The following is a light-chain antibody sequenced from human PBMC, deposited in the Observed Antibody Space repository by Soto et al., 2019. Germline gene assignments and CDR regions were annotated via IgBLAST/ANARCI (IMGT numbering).Light chain of an antibody. V-gene: IGKV3-20*01. CDR1: QSVSSSY. Sequence: EIVLTQSPGTLSLSPGERATLSCRASQSVSSSYLAWYQQKPGQAPRLLIYGASSRATGIPDRFSGSGSGTDFTLTISRLEPEVCAVYYRQQYGSLSPITFVQGTRLEIK. CDR3: QQYGSLSPIT. CDR2: GAS. J-gene: IGKJ5*01.